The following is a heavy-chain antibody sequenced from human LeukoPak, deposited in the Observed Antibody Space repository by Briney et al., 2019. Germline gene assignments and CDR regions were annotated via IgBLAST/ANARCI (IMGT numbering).Heavy chain of an antibody. CDR3: ATAPTSKGFYFDY. Sequence: PGRSLRLSCAASGFTFSSYSMNWVRQAPGKGLEWVSSISSSSSYIYYADSVKGRFTISRDNAKNSLYLQMNSLRAEDTAVYYCATAPTSKGFYFDYWAREPWSPSPQ. J-gene: IGHJ4*02. D-gene: IGHD2-2*01. CDR2: ISSSSSYI. V-gene: IGHV3-21*01. CDR1: GFTFSSYS.